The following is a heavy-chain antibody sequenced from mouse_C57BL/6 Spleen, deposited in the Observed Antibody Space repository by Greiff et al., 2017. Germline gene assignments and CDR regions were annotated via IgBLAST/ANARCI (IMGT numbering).Heavy chain of an antibody. CDR3: VIGYDYDPFAY. V-gene: IGHV1-74*01. CDR1: GYTFTSYW. Sequence: QVQLQQSGAELVKPGASVKVSCKASGYTFTSYWMHWVKQRPGQGLEWIGRIHPSDSDTNYNQKFKGKATLTVDKSSSTAYMQLSRLTSEDSAVYYCVIGYDYDPFAYWGQGTLVTVSA. CDR2: IHPSDSDT. D-gene: IGHD2-4*01. J-gene: IGHJ3*01.